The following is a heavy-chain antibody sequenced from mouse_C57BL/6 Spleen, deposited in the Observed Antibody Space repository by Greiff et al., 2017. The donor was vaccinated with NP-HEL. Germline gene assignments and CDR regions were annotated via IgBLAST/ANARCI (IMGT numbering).Heavy chain of an antibody. CDR3: ARGGTTNAMDY. CDR1: GYAFSSYW. CDR2: IYPGDGDT. D-gene: IGHD1-1*01. Sequence: QVQLQQSGAELVKPGASVKISCKASGYAFSSYWMNWVKQRPGKGLEWIGQIYPGDGDTNYNGKFKGKATLTADKSSSTAYMQLSSLTSEDYAVYFCARGGTTNAMDYWGQGTSVTVSS. V-gene: IGHV1-80*01. J-gene: IGHJ4*01.